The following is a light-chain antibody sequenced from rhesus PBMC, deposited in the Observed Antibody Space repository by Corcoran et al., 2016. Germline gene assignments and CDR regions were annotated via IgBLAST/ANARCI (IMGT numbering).Light chain of an antibody. V-gene: IGLV2-32*01. CDR1: SSDIGGYNY. CDR3: CSYAGSYTYI. Sequence: QAALTQPRSVSGSPGQSVTISCTGTSSDIGGYNYVSWYHQHPGTAPKLMIYEVNKRPSGVSDRFSGSKSDNTASLTISGLQAEDEADYYCCSYAGSYTYIFGAGTRLTVL. J-gene: IGLJ1*01. CDR2: EVN.